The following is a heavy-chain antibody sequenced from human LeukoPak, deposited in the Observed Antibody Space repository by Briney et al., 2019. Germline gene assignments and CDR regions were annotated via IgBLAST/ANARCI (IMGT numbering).Heavy chain of an antibody. J-gene: IGHJ5*02. CDR2: ISYDGSNK. Sequence: GGSLRLSCAASGFTFSNYAIHWVRQAPGKGLEWVAVISYDGSNKYYADSVKGRFTICRDNSKNTLDLQMNSLRAEDTAVYYCARDISMVRVNWFDPWGQGTLVTVSS. CDR3: ARDISMVRVNWFDP. V-gene: IGHV3-30*04. CDR1: GFTFSNYA. D-gene: IGHD3-10*01.